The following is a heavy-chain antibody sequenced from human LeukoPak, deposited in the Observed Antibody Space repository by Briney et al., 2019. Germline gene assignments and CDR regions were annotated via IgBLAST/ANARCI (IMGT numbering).Heavy chain of an antibody. J-gene: IGHJ4*02. CDR1: GGTFSSYA. V-gene: IGHV1-69*05. D-gene: IGHD6-6*01. CDR3: ASVVFIAARPVYFGY. CDR2: IIPIFGTA. Sequence: GSSVKVSCKASGGTFSSYAIGWVRQAPGQGLEWMGGIIPIFGTANYAQKFQGRVTITTDESTSTAYMELSSLRSEDTAVYYCASVVFIAARPVYFGYWGQGTLVTVSS.